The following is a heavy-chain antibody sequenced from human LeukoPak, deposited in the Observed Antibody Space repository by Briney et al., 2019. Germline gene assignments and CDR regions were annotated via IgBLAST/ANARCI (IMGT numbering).Heavy chain of an antibody. CDR3: ARTTEDSSGYYPNAFDI. CDR1: GGTFSSYA. D-gene: IGHD3-22*01. V-gene: IGHV1-69*05. CDR2: IIPIFGTA. J-gene: IGHJ3*02. Sequence: SVKVSCKASGGTFSSYAISWVRQAPGQGLEWMGGIIPIFGTANYAQKFQGRVTITTDESTSTAYMELSSLRSEDTAVYYCARTTEDSSGYYPNAFDIWGQGTMVTVSS.